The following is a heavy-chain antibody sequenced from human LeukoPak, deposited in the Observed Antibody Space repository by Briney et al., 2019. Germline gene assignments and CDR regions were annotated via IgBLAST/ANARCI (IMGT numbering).Heavy chain of an antibody. CDR3: ARVVVFGVVSSDYYYYYMDV. D-gene: IGHD3-3*01. V-gene: IGHV4-4*07. J-gene: IGHJ6*03. CDR1: GGSISSYY. CDR2: IYSSGST. Sequence: SETLSLTCTVSGGSISSYYWSWIRQPAGKGLEWIGRIYSSGSTHYSPSLKSRVTMSVDTSKNQFSLKLSPVTAADTAVYYCARVVVFGVVSSDYYYYYMDVWGKGTTVTVSS.